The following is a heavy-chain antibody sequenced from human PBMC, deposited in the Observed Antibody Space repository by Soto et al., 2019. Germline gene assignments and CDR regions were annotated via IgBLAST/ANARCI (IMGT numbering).Heavy chain of an antibody. D-gene: IGHD6-19*01. CDR3: AKGLVAGCLYYFDY. CDR1: GFTVSNNY. V-gene: IGHV3-53*01. J-gene: IGHJ4*02. CDR2: NYRGGYT. Sequence: GGSLRLSCAVSGFTVSNNYMSWVRQAPGEGREGDAVNYRGGYTAYGDSVKGPFTIARDNSKNTLYLQMNSLTAADTAVYYCAKGLVAGCLYYFDYWGQGTPVTVSS.